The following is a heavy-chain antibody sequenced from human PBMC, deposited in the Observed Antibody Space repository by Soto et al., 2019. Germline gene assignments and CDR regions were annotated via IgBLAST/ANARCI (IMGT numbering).Heavy chain of an antibody. CDR3: ARDGIGIVGATVGYYYGMDV. V-gene: IGHV4-59*01. D-gene: IGHD1-26*01. Sequence: SETLSLTCTVSGGSISSYYWSWIRQPPGKGLEWVGYIYYSGSTNYNPSLKSRVTISVDTSKNQFSLKLSSVTAADTAVHYCARDGIGIVGATVGYYYGMDVWGQGTTVTVSS. J-gene: IGHJ6*02. CDR1: GGSISSYY. CDR2: IYYSGST.